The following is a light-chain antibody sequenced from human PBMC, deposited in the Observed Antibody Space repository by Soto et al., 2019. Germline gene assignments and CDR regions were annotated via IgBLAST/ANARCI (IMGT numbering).Light chain of an antibody. CDR3: QSYDSSLSGLYV. CDR2: GNS. J-gene: IGLJ1*01. CDR1: SSNIGAGYD. V-gene: IGLV1-40*01. Sequence: QSVLTQPPSVSGAPGQRVTISCTGSSSNIGAGYDVHWYQQLPGTAPKLLIYGNSNRPSGVPDRFSGSKSGTSASLAITGLQAEYEADYYCQSYDSSLSGLYVVGTGTKLTVL.